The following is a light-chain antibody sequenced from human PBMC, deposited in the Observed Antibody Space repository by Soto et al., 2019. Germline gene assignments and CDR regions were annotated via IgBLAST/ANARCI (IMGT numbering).Light chain of an antibody. J-gene: IGKJ1*01. Sequence: GDRVTITCRASQSISSYLNWYQQKPGKAPKLLIYAASSLQSGVPSRFSGSGSETDFTLTISSLQPEDFATYYCQQSYSTPRTFGQGTKVDIK. V-gene: IGKV1-39*01. CDR2: AAS. CDR3: QQSYSTPRT. CDR1: QSISSY.